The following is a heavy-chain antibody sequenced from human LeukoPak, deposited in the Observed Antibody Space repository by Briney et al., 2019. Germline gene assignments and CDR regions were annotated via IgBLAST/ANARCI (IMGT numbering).Heavy chain of an antibody. CDR3: SRVAPSYGPAVDFDY. Sequence: PGGSLRLSCAASGFTFSSYEMNWVRQAPGKGLEWVSYISSSGSTIYYADSVKGRFTISRDNAKNSLYLQMKSLRAEDTAVYYCSRVAPSYGPAVDFDYWGQGTLVTVSS. CDR2: ISSSGSTI. J-gene: IGHJ4*02. V-gene: IGHV3-48*03. CDR1: GFTFSSYE. D-gene: IGHD5-18*01.